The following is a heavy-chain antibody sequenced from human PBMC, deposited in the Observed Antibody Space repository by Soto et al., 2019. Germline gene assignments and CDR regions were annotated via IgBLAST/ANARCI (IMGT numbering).Heavy chain of an antibody. CDR1: GFRFGDSY. CDR2: ISGGSSYT. D-gene: IGHD2-21*01. J-gene: IGHJ4*02. V-gene: IGHV3-11*06. CDR3: AKTIVAASGYYFDH. Sequence: QVHLVESGGGLVKPGGSLRLSCAASGFRFGDSYMSWIRQAPGKGLEWVSYISGGSSYTNYADSAEGRFTTSRDNAKGLMFLQMHRLRADDTGVYYCAKTIVAASGYYFDHWGQGKMVTVSS.